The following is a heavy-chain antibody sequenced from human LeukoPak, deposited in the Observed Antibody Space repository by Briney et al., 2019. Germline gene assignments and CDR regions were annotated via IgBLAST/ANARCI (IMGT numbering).Heavy chain of an antibody. J-gene: IGHJ4*02. CDR1: GFTFSSYG. Sequence: GGSLRLSCAASGFTFSSYGMSWVRQAPGKGLEWVSGISSSSSYIYYADSVKGRFTTSRDNAKNSLYLQMNSLRAEDTAVYYCARDLRSSGYYAFDYWGQGTLVTVSS. D-gene: IGHD3-22*01. V-gene: IGHV3-21*01. CDR2: ISSSSSYI. CDR3: ARDLRSSGYYAFDY.